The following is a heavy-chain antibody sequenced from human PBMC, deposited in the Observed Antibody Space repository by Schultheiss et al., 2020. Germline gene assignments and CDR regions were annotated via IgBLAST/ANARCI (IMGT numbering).Heavy chain of an antibody. J-gene: IGHJ6*03. CDR2: IYTSGST. CDR3: ARVINDDYGDYTPYYYYYMDV. CDR1: GSSISSGSHY. Sequence: SETLSLTCTVSGSSISSGSHYWNWIRQPAGKGLEWIGRIYTSGSTYYNPSLKSRVTISVDTSKNQFSLKLSSVTAADTAVYYCARVINDDYGDYTPYYYYYMDVWGKGTTVTVSS. D-gene: IGHD4-17*01. V-gene: IGHV4-61*02.